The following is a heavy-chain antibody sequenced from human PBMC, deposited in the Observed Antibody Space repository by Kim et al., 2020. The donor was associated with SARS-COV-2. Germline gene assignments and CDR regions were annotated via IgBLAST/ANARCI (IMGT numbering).Heavy chain of an antibody. CDR3: ARAHPYYDSSGYYLGY. CDR2: ISSSSSYI. J-gene: IGHJ4*02. D-gene: IGHD3-22*01. Sequence: GGSLRLSCAASGFTFSSYSMNWVHQAPGKGLEWVSSISSSSSYIYYADSVKGRFTISRDNAKNSLYLQMNSLRAEDTAVYYCARAHPYYDSSGYYLGYWGQGTLVTVSS. CDR1: GFTFSSYS. V-gene: IGHV3-21*01.